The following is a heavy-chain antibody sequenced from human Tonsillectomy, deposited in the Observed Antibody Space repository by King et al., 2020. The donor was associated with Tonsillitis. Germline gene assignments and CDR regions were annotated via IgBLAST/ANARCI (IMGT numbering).Heavy chain of an antibody. V-gene: IGHV1-8*01. D-gene: IGHD2-2*02. Sequence: VQLVQSGAEVKKPGASVKVSCKASGYTFNFYYINWVRQATGQGLEWMGWMNPNSVNTGYARKFQGRVTMTRNTSISTAYMVLSSLKSEDTAVYFCARGDLGYCSSTRCYSVDYWGQGPLVTVSS. J-gene: IGHJ4*02. CDR1: GYTFNFYY. CDR3: ARGDLGYCSSTRCYSVDY. CDR2: MNPNSVNT.